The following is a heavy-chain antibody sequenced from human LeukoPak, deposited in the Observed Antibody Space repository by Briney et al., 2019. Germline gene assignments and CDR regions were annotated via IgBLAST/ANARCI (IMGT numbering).Heavy chain of an antibody. CDR3: VRGSSVGSGWSPDY. J-gene: IGHJ4*02. CDR2: ISSSGSII. D-gene: IGHD6-19*01. Sequence: HPGGYLRRYCTGSGFTFSDYEMNWVRQAPGKGLEWISYISSSGSIIYYADSVKGRFTISRDNAKNSLFLQMHSLRGEDTAVYYCVRGSSVGSGWSPDYWVWGTVVIVSS. CDR1: GFTFSDYE. V-gene: IGHV3-48*03.